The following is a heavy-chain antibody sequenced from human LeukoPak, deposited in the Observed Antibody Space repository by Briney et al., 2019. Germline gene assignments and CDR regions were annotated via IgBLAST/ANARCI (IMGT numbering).Heavy chain of an antibody. J-gene: IGHJ6*03. CDR1: GGSFSGYY. CDR2: IYYSGST. Sequence: SETLSLTCAVYGGSFSGYYWGWIRQPPGKGLEWIGSIYYSGSTYYSPSLKSRVTISVDTSKNQFSLKLSSVTAADTAVYYCARITSDNYYYYYMDVWGKGTTVTVSS. CDR3: ARITSDNYYYYYMDV. V-gene: IGHV4-34*01. D-gene: IGHD2-2*01.